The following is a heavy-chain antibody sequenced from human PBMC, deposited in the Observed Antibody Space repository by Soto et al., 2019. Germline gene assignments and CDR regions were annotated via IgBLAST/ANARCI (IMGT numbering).Heavy chain of an antibody. Sequence: GSLRLSCAASGFTVSSGHMTWVRQAPGKGLEWIGSIYYSGSTYYNPSLKSRVTISVDTSKNQFSLKLSSVTAADTAVYYCARHEDEYQLLPARNWFDPWGQGTLVTVSS. CDR3: ARHEDEYQLLPARNWFDP. J-gene: IGHJ5*02. CDR1: GFTVSSGH. CDR2: IYYSGST. V-gene: IGHV4-39*01. D-gene: IGHD2-2*01.